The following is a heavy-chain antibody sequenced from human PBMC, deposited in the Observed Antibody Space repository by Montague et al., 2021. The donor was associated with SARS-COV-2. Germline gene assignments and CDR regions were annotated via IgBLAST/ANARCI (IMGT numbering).Heavy chain of an antibody. CDR2: VYYSGYT. CDR1: GDSVSSSDHY. Sequence: SETLSLTCTVSGDSVSSSDHYWGWIRQPPGKGLEWLGSVYYSGYTYYNPSVKGRVTISIDASKNQFSLKLNSLTATDTAIYHCARRRLREDYFDFWGQGTLVTVSS. D-gene: IGHD4-17*01. J-gene: IGHJ4*02. V-gene: IGHV4-39*01. CDR3: ARRRLREDYFDF.